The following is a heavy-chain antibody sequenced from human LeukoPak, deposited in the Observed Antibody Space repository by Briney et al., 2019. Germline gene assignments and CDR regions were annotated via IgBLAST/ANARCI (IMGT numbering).Heavy chain of an antibody. CDR2: IWYDGNNK. V-gene: IGHV3-33*06. D-gene: IGHD5-18*01. Sequence: PGGSLRLSCAASGFTFSGYGMHWVRQAPDKGLELVAVIWYDGNNKYYADSVKGRFTIYRDNSKNTLYLKMNSLRAEDTAVYYCAKDWGYTTMVSYYFDYWGQGTLVAVSS. J-gene: IGHJ4*02. CDR3: AKDWGYTTMVSYYFDY. CDR1: GFTFSGYG.